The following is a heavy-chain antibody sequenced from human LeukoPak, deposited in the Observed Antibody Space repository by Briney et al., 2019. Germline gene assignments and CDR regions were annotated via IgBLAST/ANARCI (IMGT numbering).Heavy chain of an antibody. Sequence: PGGSLRLSCAASGFTFSSYEMNWVRQAPGKGLEWVSAISGSGGSTYYADSVKGRFTISRDNSKNTLYLQMNSLRAEDTAVYYCARDSYYDRFGGAFDIWGQGTMVTVSS. CDR3: ARDSYYDRFGGAFDI. D-gene: IGHD3-22*01. CDR2: ISGSGGST. V-gene: IGHV3-23*01. J-gene: IGHJ3*02. CDR1: GFTFSSYE.